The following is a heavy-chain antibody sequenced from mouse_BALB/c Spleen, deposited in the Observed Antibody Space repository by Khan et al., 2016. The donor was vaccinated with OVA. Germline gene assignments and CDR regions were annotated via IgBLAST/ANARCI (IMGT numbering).Heavy chain of an antibody. Sequence: EVELVESGGGLVKPGGSLKLSCAASGFTFSSYAVSWVRQTPEKRLEWVATINSDGAYTYYPDSVKGRFTISRENAMNTLYLQMSSLRSEDTAMYYCARHNFGPFAYWGQGTLVTVSA. J-gene: IGHJ3*01. CDR1: GFTFSSYA. CDR3: ARHNFGPFAY. CDR2: INSDGAYT. D-gene: IGHD1-3*01. V-gene: IGHV5-9-3*01.